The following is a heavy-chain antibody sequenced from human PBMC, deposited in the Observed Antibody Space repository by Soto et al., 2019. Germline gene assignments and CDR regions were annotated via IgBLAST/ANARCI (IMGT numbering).Heavy chain of an antibody. CDR3: AVYSKCRMTTVTPYYGMYV. Sequence: PGESLKISCKGSGYSFTSYWIGWVRQMPGKGLEWMGIIYPGDSDTRYSPSFQGQVTISADKSISTAYLQWSSLKASDTAMYYCAVYSKCRMTTVTPYYGMYVWGKGTTVTVSS. CDR1: GYSFTSYW. V-gene: IGHV5-51*01. CDR2: IYPGDSDT. D-gene: IGHD4-17*01. J-gene: IGHJ6*04.